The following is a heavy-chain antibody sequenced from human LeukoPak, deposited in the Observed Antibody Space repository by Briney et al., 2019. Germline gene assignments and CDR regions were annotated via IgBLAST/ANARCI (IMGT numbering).Heavy chain of an antibody. CDR3: AKETRGYPLYYYYGMDV. Sequence: GRSLRLSCAASGFTFSSYGMHWVRQAPGKGLEWVAVISYDGSNKYYADSVKGRFTISRDNSKNTLYLQMNSLRAEDTAVYYCAKETRGYPLYYYYGMDVWGQGTTVPVSS. V-gene: IGHV3-30*18. J-gene: IGHJ6*02. CDR2: ISYDGSNK. CDR1: GFTFSSYG. D-gene: IGHD5-12*01.